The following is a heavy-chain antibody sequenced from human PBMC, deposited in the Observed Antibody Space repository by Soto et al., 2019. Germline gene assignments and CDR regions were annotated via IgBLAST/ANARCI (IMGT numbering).Heavy chain of an antibody. Sequence: EVQLLESGGGLVQPGGSLRVSCAASGFTFNTYVMSWVRQAPGKGLEWVSDISGGGGSAYYTYSVKGRFTISRDNSNNTLYLQMNSLKAEATAVYFCAREIYGSAYFDYWGQGTLVTVSS. D-gene: IGHD3-10*01. J-gene: IGHJ4*02. CDR1: GFTFNTYV. CDR2: ISGGGGSA. V-gene: IGHV3-23*01. CDR3: AREIYGSAYFDY.